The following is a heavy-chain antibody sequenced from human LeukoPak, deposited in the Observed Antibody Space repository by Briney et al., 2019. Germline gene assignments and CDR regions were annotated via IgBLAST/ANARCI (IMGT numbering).Heavy chain of an antibody. D-gene: IGHD3-10*01. J-gene: IGHJ4*02. CDR2: IYPGDSDT. V-gene: IGHV5-51*01. Sequence: GEPLKISCKGSGYSFTNYWIGWVRQMPGKGLEWMGIIYPGDSDTRYYPSFQSQVTISADKSISTAYLQWSSLKASDTAIYYCARPARGYYGSGSYVDYWGQGTLVTVSS. CDR1: GYSFTNYW. CDR3: ARPARGYYGSGSYVDY.